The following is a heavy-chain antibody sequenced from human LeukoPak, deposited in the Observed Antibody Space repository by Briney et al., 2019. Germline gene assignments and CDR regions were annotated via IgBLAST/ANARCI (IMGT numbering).Heavy chain of an antibody. J-gene: IGHJ4*02. Sequence: ASVKVSCKASGYTFTSYYMHWVRQAPGQGLEGMGIINPSGGSTSYAQKFQGRVTINRDTSTSTVYMELSSLRSEDTAVYYCAREGLYYYDSSGRPHYYFDYWGQGTLVTVSS. D-gene: IGHD3-22*01. V-gene: IGHV1-46*01. CDR3: AREGLYYYDSSGRPHYYFDY. CDR2: INPSGGST. CDR1: GYTFTSYY.